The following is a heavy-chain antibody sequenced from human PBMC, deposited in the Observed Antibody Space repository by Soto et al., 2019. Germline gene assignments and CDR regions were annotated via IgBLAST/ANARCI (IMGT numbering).Heavy chain of an antibody. CDR3: AGSPPGVAGRYYFDY. V-gene: IGHV3-33*01. CDR1: RFAFSNYG. D-gene: IGHD6-6*01. Sequence: GGSLRLSCAASRFAFSNYGMHWVRQAPGKGLAWVALIWYDGSNKYYADSVKGRFTISRDNSKNTLYLQMNSLRAEDTAVYYCAGSPPGVAGRYYFDYWGQGALVTVSS. CDR2: IWYDGSNK. J-gene: IGHJ4*02.